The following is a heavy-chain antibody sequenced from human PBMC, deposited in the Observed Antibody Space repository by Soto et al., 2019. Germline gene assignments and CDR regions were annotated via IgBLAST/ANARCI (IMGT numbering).Heavy chain of an antibody. CDR2: IYYSGST. CDR3: ARGRGYGGYDIDY. J-gene: IGHJ4*02. CDR1: GGSISSGDYY. D-gene: IGHD5-12*01. Sequence: SETLSLTCTVSGGSISSGDYYWSWIRQPPGKGLEWIGYIYYSGSTVYNPSLKSRVTMSLDTSKNQFSLKLTSMTAADTAVYYCARGRGYGGYDIDYWGQGTLVTVSS. V-gene: IGHV4-30-4*01.